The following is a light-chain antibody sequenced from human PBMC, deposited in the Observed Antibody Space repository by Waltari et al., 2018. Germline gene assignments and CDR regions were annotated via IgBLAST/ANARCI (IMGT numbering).Light chain of an antibody. CDR1: QGVRID. Sequence: AIQMTQSPPALPAPVGDSVIISCPASQGVRIDVGLYQQKAGKAPKLLIYAARSLQSGVPSRFSGSGSGTDFTLSISSLQPEDVATYYCLQDYTYPFTFGGGTKVEIK. CDR2: AAR. CDR3: LQDYTYPFT. V-gene: IGKV1-6*01. J-gene: IGKJ4*01.